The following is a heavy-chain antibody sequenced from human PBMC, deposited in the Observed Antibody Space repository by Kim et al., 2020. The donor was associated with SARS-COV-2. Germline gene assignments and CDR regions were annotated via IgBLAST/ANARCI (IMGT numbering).Heavy chain of an antibody. V-gene: IGHV3-21*01. CDR1: GFTFSSYS. D-gene: IGHD3-10*01. CDR3: ARSWITMVRGRRSAADAFDI. CDR2: ISSSSSYI. J-gene: IGHJ3*02. Sequence: GGSLRLSCAASGFTFSSYSMNWVRQAPGKGLEWVSSISSSSSYIYYADSVKGRFTISRDNAKNSLYLQMNSLRAEDTAVYYCARSWITMVRGRRSAADAFDIWGQGTMVTVSS.